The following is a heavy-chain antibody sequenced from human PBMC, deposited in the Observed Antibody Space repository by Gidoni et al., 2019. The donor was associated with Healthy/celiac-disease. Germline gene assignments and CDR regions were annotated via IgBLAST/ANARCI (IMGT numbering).Heavy chain of an antibody. D-gene: IGHD2-21*02. CDR2: IYPGDSDT. Sequence: EVQLVQSGAEVKKPGESLKISCKGSGYSFTSYWIGWVRQMPGKGLEWRGIIYPGDSDTRYSPSFQGQVNISADKSISTADLQWSSLKASDTAMYYWARLGHIVVVTAQGGFDPWGQGTLVTVSS. CDR3: ARLGHIVVVTAQGGFDP. CDR1: GYSFTSYW. V-gene: IGHV5-51*01. J-gene: IGHJ5*02.